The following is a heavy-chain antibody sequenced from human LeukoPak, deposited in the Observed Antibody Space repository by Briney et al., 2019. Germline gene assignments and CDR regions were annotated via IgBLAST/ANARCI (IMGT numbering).Heavy chain of an antibody. J-gene: IGHJ4*02. Sequence: PSETLSLTCTVSGGSISSYYGSWIRQPPGKGLGWIGYIYYSGSTNYNPSIKSRLTISVDTSKNQFSLKLSSVTAAHTAVYYCARHGRDGYNFAYWGQGTLVTVSS. CDR2: IYYSGST. CDR3: ARHGRDGYNFAY. V-gene: IGHV4-59*08. CDR1: GGSISSYY. D-gene: IGHD5-24*01.